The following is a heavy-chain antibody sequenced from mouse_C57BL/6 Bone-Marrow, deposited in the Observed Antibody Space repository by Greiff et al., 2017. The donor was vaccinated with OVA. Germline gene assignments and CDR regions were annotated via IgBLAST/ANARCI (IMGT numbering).Heavy chain of an antibody. CDR3: ARLGRGFAY. V-gene: IGHV5-6*01. D-gene: IGHD4-1*01. Sequence: VQLKQSGGDLVKPGGSLKLSCAASGFTFSSYGMSWVRQTPDKRLEWVATISSGGSYTYYPDSVKGRFTISRDNAKNTLYLQMSSLKSEDTAMYYCARLGRGFAYWGQGTLVTVSA. J-gene: IGHJ3*01. CDR2: ISSGGSYT. CDR1: GFTFSSYG.